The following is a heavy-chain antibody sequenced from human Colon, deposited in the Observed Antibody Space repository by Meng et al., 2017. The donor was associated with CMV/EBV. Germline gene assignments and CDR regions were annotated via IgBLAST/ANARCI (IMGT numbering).Heavy chain of an antibody. D-gene: IGHD2/OR15-2a*01. CDR1: GGSISSYY. J-gene: IGHJ4*02. CDR2: IYYSGST. CDR3: ARDNSLRRFDC. Sequence: SETLSLTCTVSGGSISSYYWSWIRQPPGKGLEWIGYIYYSGSTNYNPSLKSRVTISVDTSKNQFSLKLSSVTAADTAVYYCARDNSLRRFDCWGQGMLVTVSS. V-gene: IGHV4-59*01.